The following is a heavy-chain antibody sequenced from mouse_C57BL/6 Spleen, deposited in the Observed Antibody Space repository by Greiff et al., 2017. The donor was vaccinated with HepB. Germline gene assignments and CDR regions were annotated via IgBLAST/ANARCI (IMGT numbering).Heavy chain of an antibody. D-gene: IGHD2-13*01. CDR3: AIWGDYSYYFDY. CDR2: IHPNSGST. V-gene: IGHV1-64*01. CDR1: GYTFTSYW. Sequence: QVQLQQPGAELVKPGASVKLSCKASGYTFTSYWMHWVKQRPGQGLEWIGMIHPNSGSTNYNEKFKSKATLTVDKSSSTAYMQLSSLTSEDSAVYYCAIWGDYSYYFDYWGQGTTLTVSS. J-gene: IGHJ2*01.